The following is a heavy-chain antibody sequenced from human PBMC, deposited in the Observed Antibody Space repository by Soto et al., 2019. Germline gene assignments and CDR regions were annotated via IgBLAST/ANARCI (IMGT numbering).Heavy chain of an antibody. D-gene: IGHD1-26*01. CDR2: IYYSGST. J-gene: IGHJ5*02. Sequence: QLQLQESGPGLVKPSETLSLTCTVSGGSISSSSYYWGWIRQPPGKGLEWIGSIYYSGSTYYNPSTMPRVTTSVDTSKNHFSLRLSSVTAADTAVYYCATQEVGGSYVYTFDPWGQGTLVTVSS. CDR3: ATQEVGGSYVYTFDP. CDR1: GGSISSSSYY. V-gene: IGHV4-39*02.